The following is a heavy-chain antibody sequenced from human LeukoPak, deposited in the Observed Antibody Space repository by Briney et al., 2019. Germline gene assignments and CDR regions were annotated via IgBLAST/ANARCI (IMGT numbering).Heavy chain of an antibody. CDR1: GFTVSSNY. D-gene: IGHD1-1*01. Sequence: PVGSLRVYCAASGFTVSSNYMSRVRHAPGKGLEWVSVIYSGGSTYYADSVKGRFTISRHNSKNTLYLQMNSLRAEDTAVYYCARDRYGDYWGQGTPVTVSS. V-gene: IGHV3-53*04. CDR2: IYSGGST. J-gene: IGHJ4*02. CDR3: ARDRYGDY.